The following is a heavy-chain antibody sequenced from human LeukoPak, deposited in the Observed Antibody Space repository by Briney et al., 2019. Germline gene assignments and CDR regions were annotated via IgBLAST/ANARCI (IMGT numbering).Heavy chain of an antibody. CDR1: GGSISSYY. J-gene: IGHJ4*02. CDR3: ARQAWEYYTYLYYFDY. V-gene: IGHV4-59*08. D-gene: IGHD2/OR15-2a*01. CDR2: IYYSGST. Sequence: SETLSLTCTVSGGSISSYYWSWIRQPPGKGLEWIGYIYYSGSTYYNPSLKSRVTISVDTSKNQFSLKLTSVSAPDTAVYYCARQAWEYYTYLYYFDYWGQGTLVTVSS.